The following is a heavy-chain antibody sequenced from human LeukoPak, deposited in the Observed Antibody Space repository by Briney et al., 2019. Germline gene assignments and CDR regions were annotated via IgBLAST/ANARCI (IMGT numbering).Heavy chain of an antibody. CDR2: IKNDGSSI. J-gene: IGHJ4*02. CDR3: ARDGGYDFWSGYYQDY. V-gene: IGHV3-74*01. D-gene: IGHD3-3*01. CDR1: GFTLSRYW. Sequence: GGSLRLSCAASGFTLSRYWMHWVRQAPGKGLVWVSRIKNDGSSISYADSVKGRFTISRDNSKNTLYLQMNSLRAEDTAVYYCARDGGYDFWSGYYQDYWGQGTLVTVSS.